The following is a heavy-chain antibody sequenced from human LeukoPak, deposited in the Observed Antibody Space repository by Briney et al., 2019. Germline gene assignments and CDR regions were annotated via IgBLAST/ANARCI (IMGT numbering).Heavy chain of an antibody. CDR2: INPNSGGT. D-gene: IGHD1-1*01. Sequence: GASVKVSCKASGYTFTGYYMHWVRQAPGQGLEWMGWINPNSGGTNYAQKFQGRVTMTRDTSISTAYMELSRLRSDDTAVYYCARDPQLDPSLDNWFDPWGQGTLVTVSS. CDR1: GYTFTGYY. J-gene: IGHJ5*02. V-gene: IGHV1-2*02. CDR3: ARDPQLDPSLDNWFDP.